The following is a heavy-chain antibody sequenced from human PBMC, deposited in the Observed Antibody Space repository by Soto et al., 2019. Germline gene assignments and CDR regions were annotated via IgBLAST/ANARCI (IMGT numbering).Heavy chain of an antibody. V-gene: IGHV3-21*01. CDR1: GFTFTRYS. CDR2: ISSTTNYI. Sequence: EVQLVESGGGLVKPGGSLRLSCAASGFTFTRYSMNWVRQAPGKGLEWVSSISSTTNYIYYADSMKGRFTVSRDNAKNSVYLEMNSLSAEDTAVYYCARESEDRTSNFDSWGPGTLVTVSS. J-gene: IGHJ4*02. CDR3: ARESEDRTSNFDS.